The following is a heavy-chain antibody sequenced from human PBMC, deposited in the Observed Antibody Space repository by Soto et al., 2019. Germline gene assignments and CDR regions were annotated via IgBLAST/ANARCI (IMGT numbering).Heavy chain of an antibody. CDR3: ARTVTTESVYYYYYYMDV. V-gene: IGHV4-59*01. D-gene: IGHD4-17*01. J-gene: IGHJ6*03. CDR2: IYYSGST. CDR1: GGSISSYY. Sequence: QVQLQESGPGLVKPSETLSLTCTVSGGSISSYYWSWIRQPPGKGLEWIGYIYYSGSTNYNPSLKSRVTISVDTSQNQFSLKLSSVTAADTAVYYCARTVTTESVYYYYYYMDVWGKGTTVTVSS.